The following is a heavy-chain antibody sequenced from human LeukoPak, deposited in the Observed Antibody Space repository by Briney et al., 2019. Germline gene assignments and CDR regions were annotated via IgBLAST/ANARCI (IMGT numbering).Heavy chain of an antibody. CDR2: ISAYNGNT. Sequence: ASVKVSCKASGGTFSSYAISWVRQAPGQGLEWMGWISAYNGNTNYAQKLQGRVTMTTDTSTSTAYMELRSLRSDDTAVYYCARSGAPNYGSGSYYNDDHDAFDIWGQGTMVTASS. CDR3: ARSGAPNYGSGSYYNDDHDAFDI. CDR1: GGTFSSYA. D-gene: IGHD3-10*01. V-gene: IGHV1-18*01. J-gene: IGHJ3*02.